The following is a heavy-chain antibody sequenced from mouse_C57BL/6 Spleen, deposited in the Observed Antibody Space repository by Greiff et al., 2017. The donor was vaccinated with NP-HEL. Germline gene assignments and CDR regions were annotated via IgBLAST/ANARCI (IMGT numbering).Heavy chain of an antibody. CDR3: ARGYDYDAYYYAMDY. Sequence: VKQSCKASGYTFTSYWMHWVKQRPIQGLEWIGNIDPSDSETHYNQKFKDKATLTVDKSSSTAYMQLSSLTSEDSAVYYCARGYDYDAYYYAMDYWGQGTSVTVSS. J-gene: IGHJ4*01. CDR2: IDPSDSET. D-gene: IGHD2-4*01. CDR1: GYTFTSYW. V-gene: IGHV1-52*01.